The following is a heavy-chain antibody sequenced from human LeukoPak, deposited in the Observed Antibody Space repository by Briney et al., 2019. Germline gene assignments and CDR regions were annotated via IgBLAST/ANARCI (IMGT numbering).Heavy chain of an antibody. CDR2: ISYDGSNK. CDR3: ARDLVARGGIFDY. V-gene: IGHV3-30*04. J-gene: IGHJ4*02. CDR1: GFTFSSYA. Sequence: GASLRLSCAASGFTFSSYAMHWVRQAPGKGLEWVAVISYDGSNKYYADSVKGRFTISRDNSKNTLYLQMNSLRAEDTAVYYCARDLVARGGIFDYWGQGTLVTVSS. D-gene: IGHD2-15*01.